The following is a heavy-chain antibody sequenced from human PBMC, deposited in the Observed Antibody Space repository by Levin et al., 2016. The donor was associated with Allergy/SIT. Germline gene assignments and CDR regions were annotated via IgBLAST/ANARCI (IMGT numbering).Heavy chain of an antibody. V-gene: IGHV3-23*01. CDR2: ISGSGGST. Sequence: VRQAPGKGLEWVSAISGSGGSTYYADSVKGRFTISRDNSKNTLYLQMSSLRAEDTAVYYCAKDLIGLGNDYWGQGTLVTVSS. CDR3: AKDLIGLGNDY. D-gene: IGHD3-16*01. J-gene: IGHJ4*02.